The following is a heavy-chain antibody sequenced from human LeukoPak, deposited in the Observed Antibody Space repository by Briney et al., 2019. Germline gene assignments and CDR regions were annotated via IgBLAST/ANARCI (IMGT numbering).Heavy chain of an antibody. CDR2: INTNTGNP. Sequence: GASVKVSCKASGYTFTSYAMNWVRQAPGQGLEWMGWINTNTGNPTYAQGFTGRFVFSLDTSVSTAYLQISSLKAEDTAVYYCARESCSGCSCYLWFDPWGQGTLVTVSS. V-gene: IGHV7-4-1*02. CDR1: GYTFTSYA. CDR3: ARESCSGCSCYLWFDP. D-gene: IGHD2-15*01. J-gene: IGHJ5*02.